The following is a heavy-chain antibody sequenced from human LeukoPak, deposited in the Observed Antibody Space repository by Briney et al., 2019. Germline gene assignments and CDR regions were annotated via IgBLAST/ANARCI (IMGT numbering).Heavy chain of an antibody. Sequence: PSETLSLTCNVAGGSISSHYWSWIRQPPGGVREWIGYIYYRGSTNYNPSHKSRATMSVDTSKNHFSLNLNSVTAADTAVYYCARGDSTNQDGDYYGLDVWGQGTTVTVSS. CDR3: ARGDSTNQDGDYYGLDV. D-gene: IGHD5/OR15-5a*01. CDR1: GGSISSHY. CDR2: IYYRGST. V-gene: IGHV4-59*11. J-gene: IGHJ6*02.